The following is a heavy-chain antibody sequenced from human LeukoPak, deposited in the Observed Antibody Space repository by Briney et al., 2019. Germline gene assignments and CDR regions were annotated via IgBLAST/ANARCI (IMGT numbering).Heavy chain of an antibody. J-gene: IGHJ5*02. V-gene: IGHV1-69*13. CDR2: IIPIFGTA. CDR1: GGTFSSYA. CDR3: ARDRGHYDSSGYYYVMGNWFDP. D-gene: IGHD3-22*01. Sequence: GASVKVSCKASGGTFSSYAISWVRQAPGQGLEWMGGIIPIFGTANYAQKFQGRVTITADESTSTAYMELSSLRSEDTAVYYCARDRGHYDSSGYYYVMGNWFDPWGQGTLDTVSS.